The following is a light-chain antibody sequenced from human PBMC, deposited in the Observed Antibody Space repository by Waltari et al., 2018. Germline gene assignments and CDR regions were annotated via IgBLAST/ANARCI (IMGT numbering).Light chain of an antibody. V-gene: IGKV3-15*01. CDR3: QQYNNWPLT. Sequence: EIVLTQSPGTLSLSPGESATLSCRTSQSVTRALAWYQQKPGKAPRFLIYGASTRATGIPARFSGSGSGTEFTLTISSLQSEDFAVYYCQQYNNWPLTFGGGTKVEIK. CDR2: GAS. CDR1: QSVTRA. J-gene: IGKJ4*01.